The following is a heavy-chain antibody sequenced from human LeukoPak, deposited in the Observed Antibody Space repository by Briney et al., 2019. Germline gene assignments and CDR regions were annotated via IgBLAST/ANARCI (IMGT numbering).Heavy chain of an antibody. V-gene: IGHV4-59*01. CDR2: IYYSGST. CDR1: GGSISSYY. J-gene: IGHJ4*02. CDR3: ASYRRDSSGWYVVGY. Sequence: SETLSLTCTVSGGSISSYYWSWIRQPPGKGLEWIGYIYYSGSTNYNPSLRSRVTISVDTSKNQFSLKLSSVTAADTAVYYCASYRRDSSGWYVVGYWGQGTLVTVSS. D-gene: IGHD6-19*01.